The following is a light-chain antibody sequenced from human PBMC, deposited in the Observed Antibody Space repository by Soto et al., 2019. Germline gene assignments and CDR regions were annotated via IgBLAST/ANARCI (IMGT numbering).Light chain of an antibody. CDR2: GAS. J-gene: IGKJ1*01. CDR3: QQYGSSRWT. CDR1: QSVISSY. Sequence: EIVLTQAPGTLSLSPGERATLSCRASQSVISSYLAWYQQKPGQAPRLLIYGASSRATGIPDRFSGSGSGTYLTLSISRLEPEDFEVYYCQQYGSSRWTLGQGTKVDIK. V-gene: IGKV3-20*01.